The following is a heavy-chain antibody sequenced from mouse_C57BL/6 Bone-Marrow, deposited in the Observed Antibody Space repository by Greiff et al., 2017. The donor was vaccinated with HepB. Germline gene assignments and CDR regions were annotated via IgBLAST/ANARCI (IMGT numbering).Heavy chain of an antibody. CDR1: GYTFTSYW. CDR3: ARGWLLRGGALDY. CDR2: IYPGSGST. J-gene: IGHJ4*01. D-gene: IGHD2-3*01. Sequence: QVQLQQPGAELVKPGASVKMSCKASGYTFTSYWITWVKQRPGQGLEWIGDIYPGSGSTNYNEKFKSKATLTVDTSSSTAYMQLISQTSEDSAVYDCARGWLLRGGALDYWGQGTSVTVSS. V-gene: IGHV1-55*01.